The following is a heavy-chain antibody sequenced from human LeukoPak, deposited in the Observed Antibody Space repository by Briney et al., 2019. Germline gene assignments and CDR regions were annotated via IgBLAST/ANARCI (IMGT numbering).Heavy chain of an antibody. V-gene: IGHV1-8*01. D-gene: IGHD2-15*01. J-gene: IGHJ4*02. CDR3: ARGASLRPVVVGATSSPPMPYDF. CDR2: MNPNSGKT. CDR1: GYTFTSYD. Sequence: GASVKVSCKASGYTFTSYDINWGGQATGQGGEWRGGMNPNSGKTGYAQKFQGRETITRNTSITTAYMQVSSLGSEDTAVYYCARGASLRPVVVGATSSPPMPYDFWGQGTLVTVSS.